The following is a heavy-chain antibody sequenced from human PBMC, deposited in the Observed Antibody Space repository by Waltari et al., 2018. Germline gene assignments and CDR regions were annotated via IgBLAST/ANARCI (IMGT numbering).Heavy chain of an antibody. CDR1: GHPFSDYY. Sequence: QVQLVQSGAAVKEPGASVKVSCKTSGHPFSDYYIHSLRQAPGQRLERMGWFNLKGNGKNYAEKFQGWASMTMDTSISTDYMELSRRKSDDTAVYYCERDYAGDPSASFDYWGQGTLVTVSS. J-gene: IGHJ4*02. CDR3: ERDYAGDPSASFDY. CDR2: FNLKGNGK. V-gene: IGHV1-2*04. D-gene: IGHD3-16*01.